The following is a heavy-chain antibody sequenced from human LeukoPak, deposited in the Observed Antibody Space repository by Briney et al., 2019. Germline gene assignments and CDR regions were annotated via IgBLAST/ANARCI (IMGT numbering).Heavy chain of an antibody. CDR2: VYYSGAT. J-gene: IGHJ4*02. CDR1: GTSISNYY. Sequence: SETLSLTCTASGTSISNYYWSWIRQPPGKGLEWIGYVYYSGATNYNTSLKSRATMSVDTSKTQFSLKLSSLTDADTAVFYCARGTTRYTTTYYFDYWGQGTLVTVSS. V-gene: IGHV4-59*01. D-gene: IGHD2-2*02. CDR3: ARGTTRYTTTYYFDY.